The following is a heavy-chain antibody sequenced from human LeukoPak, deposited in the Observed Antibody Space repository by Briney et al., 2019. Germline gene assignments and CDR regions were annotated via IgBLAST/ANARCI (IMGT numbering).Heavy chain of an antibody. V-gene: IGHV4-59*01. J-gene: IGHJ3*02. CDR3: ARGNSGAFDI. D-gene: IGHD1-7*01. CDR1: GVSISGYY. Sequence: PSETLSLTCTVSGVSISGYYWSWIRQPPGKGLEWIGFVYYTGDTNYNPSLKSRVSISGDTSKNQFSLRLSSVTAADTAVYYCARGNSGAFDIWGQGTMVTVSS. CDR2: VYYTGDT.